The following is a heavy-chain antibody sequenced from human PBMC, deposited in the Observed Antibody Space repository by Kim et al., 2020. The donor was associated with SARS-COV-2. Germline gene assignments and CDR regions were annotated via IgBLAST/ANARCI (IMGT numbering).Heavy chain of an antibody. J-gene: IGHJ5*02. CDR3: ARGEGMTVTET. Sequence: TSYAQKFQGRVTMTRDTSTSTVYMELSSLRSEDTAVYYCARGEGMTVTETWGQGTLVTVSS. V-gene: IGHV1-46*01. CDR2: T. D-gene: IGHD4-4*01.